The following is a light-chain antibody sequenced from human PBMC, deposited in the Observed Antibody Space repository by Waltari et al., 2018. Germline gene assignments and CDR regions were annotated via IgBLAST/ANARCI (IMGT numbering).Light chain of an antibody. CDR2: DVS. CDR1: QSLLESDGNTY. V-gene: IGKV2-29*02. Sequence: ETVMTKTPVSLSVTPGQPASMSCKSSQSLLESDGNTYLHWYLQKPGQSPQLLIYDVSSRFSGVPDRFSGSGSGTDFTLRISRVEAEDVGVYYCMQGIHLPLTFGGGTKVEMK. J-gene: IGKJ4*01. CDR3: MQGIHLPLT.